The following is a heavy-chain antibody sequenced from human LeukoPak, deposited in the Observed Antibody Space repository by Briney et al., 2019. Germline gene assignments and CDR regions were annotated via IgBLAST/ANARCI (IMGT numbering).Heavy chain of an antibody. CDR2: ISSSGSTI. J-gene: IGHJ1*01. CDR1: GFTFSDYY. D-gene: IGHD5-18*01. V-gene: IGHV3-11*01. Sequence: GGSLRLSCAASGFTFSDYYMSWIRQAPGKGLEWVSYISSSGSTIYYADSVKGRLTTSRDNAENSLYLQMNSLRAEDTAVYYCARGHTAMVTGHFQHWGQGTLVTVSS. CDR3: ARGHTAMVTGHFQH.